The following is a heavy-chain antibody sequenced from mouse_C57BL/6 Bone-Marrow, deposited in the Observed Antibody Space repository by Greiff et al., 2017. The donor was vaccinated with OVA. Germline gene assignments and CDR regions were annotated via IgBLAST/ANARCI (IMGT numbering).Heavy chain of an antibody. Sequence: EVKLMESGGDLVKPGGSLKLSCAASGFTFSSYGMSWVRQTPDKRLEWVATISIGGSYTYYPDSVKGRFTISRDNAKNTLYLQMRCLKSEDTAMYYCAKLRYYYGYYYAMDYWGQGTSVTVSS. V-gene: IGHV5-6*01. D-gene: IGHD1-1*01. J-gene: IGHJ4*01. CDR2: ISIGGSYT. CDR1: GFTFSSYG. CDR3: AKLRYYYGYYYAMDY.